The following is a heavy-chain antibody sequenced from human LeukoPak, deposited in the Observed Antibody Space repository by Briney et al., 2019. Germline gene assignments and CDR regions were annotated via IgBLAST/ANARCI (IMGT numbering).Heavy chain of an antibody. CDR2: FDPEDGET. CDR1: GYTFTELS. CDR3: ATSQVQYYYVRYFDL. V-gene: IGHV1-24*01. D-gene: IGHD3-10*02. J-gene: IGHJ2*01. Sequence: ASVKVSCKVSGYTFTELSMHWVRQAPGKGLEWMGGFDPEDGETIYAQKFQGRVTMTEDTSTDTAYMELSSLRSEDTAVYYCATSQVQYYYVRYFDLWGRGTLVTVSS.